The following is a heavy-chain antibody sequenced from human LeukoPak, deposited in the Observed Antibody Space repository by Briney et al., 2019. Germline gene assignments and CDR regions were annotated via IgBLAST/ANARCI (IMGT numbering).Heavy chain of an antibody. CDR2: INPNSGGT. J-gene: IGHJ4*02. V-gene: IGHV1-2*02. CDR3: ARVLLYYYGSGSYSPFDY. Sequence: ASVKVSCKASGYTFTGYYMHWVRQAPGQGIEWMGWINPNSGGTNYAQKFQGRVTMTRDTSISTAYMELSRLRSDDTAVYYCARVLLYYYGSGSYSPFDYWGQGTLVTVSS. D-gene: IGHD3-10*01. CDR1: GYTFTGYY.